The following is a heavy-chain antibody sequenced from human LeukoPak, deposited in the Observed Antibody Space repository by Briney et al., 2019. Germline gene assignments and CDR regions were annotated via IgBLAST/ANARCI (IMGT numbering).Heavy chain of an antibody. D-gene: IGHD3-22*01. CDR1: GFTFSSYA. V-gene: IGHV3-9*01. CDR3: AKAVIDYDSSGYPYLYFDY. Sequence: PGGSLRLSCAASGFTFSSYAMSWVRQAPGKGLEWVSGISWNSGSIGYADSVKGRFTISRDNAKNSLYLQMNSLRAEDTAFYYCAKAVIDYDSSGYPYLYFDYWGQGTLVTVSS. CDR2: ISWNSGSI. J-gene: IGHJ4*02.